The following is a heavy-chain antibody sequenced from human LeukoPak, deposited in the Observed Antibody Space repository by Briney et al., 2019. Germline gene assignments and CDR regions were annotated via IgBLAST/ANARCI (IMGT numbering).Heavy chain of an antibody. J-gene: IGHJ1*01. CDR3: ARGAEKIVAAMSR. D-gene: IGHD5-12*01. CDR2: ISHTGST. CDR1: GVSISSGYY. Sequence: SETLSLTCTVSGVSISSGYYWGWIRQPPGKGPEWIGSISHTGSTFYNPSLKSRVTISIDTSKVQFSLKLRSVTAADTAMYYCARGAEKIVAAMSRWGQGTLVTVSS. V-gene: IGHV4-38-2*02.